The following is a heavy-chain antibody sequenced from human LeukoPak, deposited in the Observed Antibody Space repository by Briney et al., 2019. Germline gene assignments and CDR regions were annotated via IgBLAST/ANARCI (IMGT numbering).Heavy chain of an antibody. J-gene: IGHJ4*02. D-gene: IGHD2-2*02. Sequence: SETLSLTCAVSGYSISSGYYWGWIRQPPGKGLEWIGSIYHSGSTYYNPSLKSRVTISVDTSKNQVSLKLSSVTAADTAVYYCARHCSSTSCYTDYWGQGTLVTVSS. V-gene: IGHV4-38-2*01. CDR2: IYHSGST. CDR1: GYSISSGYY. CDR3: ARHCSSTSCYTDY.